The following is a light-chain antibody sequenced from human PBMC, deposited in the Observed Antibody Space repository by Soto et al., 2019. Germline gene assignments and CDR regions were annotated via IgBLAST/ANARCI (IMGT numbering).Light chain of an antibody. V-gene: IGLV2-14*01. CDR1: SSDVGGYNY. CDR2: DVS. Sequence: QSVLTQPASVSGSPGQSITISCSGTSSDVGGYNYVSWYQQHPGKAPKLMIYDVSYRPSGVSNRFSGSKSGNTASLTISGLQAEDEAEYYCSSYTTSSTLVFGGGTKSPS. J-gene: IGLJ2*01. CDR3: SSYTTSSTLV.